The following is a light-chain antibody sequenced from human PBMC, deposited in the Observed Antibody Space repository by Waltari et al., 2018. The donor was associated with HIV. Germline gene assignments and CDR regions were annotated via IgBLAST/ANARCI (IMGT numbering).Light chain of an antibody. J-gene: IGKJ5*01. V-gene: IGKV1-39*01. Sequence: DIQMTQTPSSLSASVGDRVTITCRASRSIVTYLNWYQQKTGGAPKLLIYDASRLESGVPSRFSASGSGTDFTLTISSLQPKDFATYYCQQFFSTLITFGQGTRLEI. CDR3: QQFFSTLIT. CDR1: RSIVTY. CDR2: DAS.